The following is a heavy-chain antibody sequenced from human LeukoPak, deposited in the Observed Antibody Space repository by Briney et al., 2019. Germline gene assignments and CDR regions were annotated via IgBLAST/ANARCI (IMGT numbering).Heavy chain of an antibody. Sequence: SETLSLTCAVSGGSISSASNYWGWIRQPPGKRLEWIGTIYYSGSTYYNPSLKSRVTISIDTSKNQFSLRLSSVTAADTAVFYCARSTDGTTSSGWYVDYWGQGTLVTVSS. CDR2: IYYSGST. D-gene: IGHD6-19*01. J-gene: IGHJ4*02. CDR1: GGSISSASNY. CDR3: ARSTDGTTSSGWYVDY. V-gene: IGHV4-39*01.